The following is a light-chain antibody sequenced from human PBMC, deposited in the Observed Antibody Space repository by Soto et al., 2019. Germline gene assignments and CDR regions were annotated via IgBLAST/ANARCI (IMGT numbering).Light chain of an antibody. CDR2: DAS. Sequence: EIVLTQSPGTLSLSPGERATLSCRASQGVSSSYLAWYQQKPGQAPRLLIYDASTRATGIPNRYSGSGSGTEFTLTISSLQSEDFAVYYCQQYNNWPRTFGQGTKVDTK. CDR3: QQYNNWPRT. J-gene: IGKJ1*01. V-gene: IGKV3D-15*01. CDR1: QGVSSSY.